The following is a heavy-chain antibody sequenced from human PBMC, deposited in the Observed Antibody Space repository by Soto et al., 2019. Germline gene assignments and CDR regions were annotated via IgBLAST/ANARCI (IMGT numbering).Heavy chain of an antibody. CDR1: GFPFDDYS. CDR3: AKFGWGGIYSESSASDI. Sequence: GESLKISCAASGFPFDDYSMNWAREVPGKGLEWVALISWDGADRYYADSVQGRFTVSRDNSKNSLYLQMNSLTPEGTALYSCAKFGWGGIYSESSASDIWGQGTMVTGS. J-gene: IGHJ3*02. D-gene: IGHD1-26*01. V-gene: IGHV3-43*01. CDR2: ISWDGADR.